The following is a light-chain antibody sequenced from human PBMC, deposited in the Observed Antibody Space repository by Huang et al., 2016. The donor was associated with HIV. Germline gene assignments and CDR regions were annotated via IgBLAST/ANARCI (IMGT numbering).Light chain of an antibody. CDR2: DAS. Sequence: EIVLTQSPATLSLSPGERATLSCRASQSVSSYLAWYQQKPGQAPRLLIYDASNRATGIPARCSGSGSGTDFTLTISSLEPEDFALYYCQQRSNWPLTFGPGTKVDIK. CDR1: QSVSSY. J-gene: IGKJ3*01. V-gene: IGKV3-11*01. CDR3: QQRSNWPLT.